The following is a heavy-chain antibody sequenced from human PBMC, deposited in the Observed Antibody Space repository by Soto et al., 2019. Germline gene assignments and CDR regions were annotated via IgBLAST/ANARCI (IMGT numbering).Heavy chain of an antibody. J-gene: IGHJ3*02. CDR1: GYTFTSYG. CDR2: ISAYNGNT. CDR3: ARDRDGSFSDWHHDAFDI. D-gene: IGHD6-19*01. V-gene: IGHV1-18*01. Sequence: GASVKVSCKASGYTFTSYGISWVRQAPGQGLEWMGWISAYNGNTNYAQKLQGRVTMTTDTSTSTAYMELRSLRSDDTAVYYCARDRDGSFSDWHHDAFDIWGQGTMVTVSS.